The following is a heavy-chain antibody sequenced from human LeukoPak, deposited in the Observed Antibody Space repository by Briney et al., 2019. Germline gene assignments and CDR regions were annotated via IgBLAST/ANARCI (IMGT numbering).Heavy chain of an antibody. CDR3: AKDLYGDYGGIDY. J-gene: IGHJ4*02. CDR2: IRGNSGST. D-gene: IGHD4-17*01. V-gene: IGHV3-23*01. Sequence: GGSLRLSCAASGFTFSIYAMSWVRQAPGKGLEWVSVIRGNSGSTYYADSVKGRFTISRDNSKNTMDLQMNRLRSEDTATQYCAKDLYGDYGGIDYWGEGT. CDR1: GFTFSIYA.